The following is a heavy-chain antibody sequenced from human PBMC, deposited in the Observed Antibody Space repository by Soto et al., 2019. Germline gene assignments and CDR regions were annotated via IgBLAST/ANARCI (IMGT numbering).Heavy chain of an antibody. CDR3: ATHRAAWAPYSFDF. D-gene: IGHD7-27*01. J-gene: IGHJ4*02. CDR1: GYSFTGYY. CDR2: INPASDGT. Sequence: ASVKVSCKTSGYSFTGYYIHWVRQAPGHGLQWMGWINPASDGTNYAHDFKGRVTVTGGTSTGTAYMELVNLKSDDTAIYYCATHRAAWAPYSFDFWGQGTLVTV. V-gene: IGHV1-2*02.